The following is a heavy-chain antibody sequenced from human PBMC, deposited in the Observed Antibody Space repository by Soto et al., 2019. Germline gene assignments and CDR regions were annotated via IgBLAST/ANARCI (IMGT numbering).Heavy chain of an antibody. V-gene: IGHV4-59*08. CDR1: GGSISSYH. J-gene: IGHJ5*02. CDR3: ARRNNVGWFDP. CDR2: IYYSGST. D-gene: IGHD1-20*01. Sequence: PSETLSLTCTVSGGSISSYHWTWIRQPPGKGLEWIGYIYYSGSTNYNPSLKSRVTISVDTSKNQFSLKLSSVTAADTAVYYCARRNNVGWFDPWGQGTLVTVSS.